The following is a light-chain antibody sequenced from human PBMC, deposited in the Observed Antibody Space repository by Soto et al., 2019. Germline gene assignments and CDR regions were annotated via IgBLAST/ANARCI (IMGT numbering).Light chain of an antibody. CDR1: SSDVGGYDY. CDR3: CSYTTTSTFV. CDR2: EVF. J-gene: IGLJ2*01. V-gene: IGLV2-14*03. Sequence: QSALTQPASVSGSPGQSITISCTGTSSDVGGYDYVSWYQQHPGKVPKLMIYEVFRRPSGISDRFSGSKSGNTASLTISGLQAEDEAHYYCCSYTTTSTFVFGGGTKVTLL.